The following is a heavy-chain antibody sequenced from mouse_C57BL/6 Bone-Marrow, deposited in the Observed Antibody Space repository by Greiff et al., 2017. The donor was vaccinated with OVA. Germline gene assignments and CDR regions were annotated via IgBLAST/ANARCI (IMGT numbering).Heavy chain of an antibody. CDR2: VYPYNGGT. D-gene: IGHD1-1*01. CDR3: ARDYYYGSSPYWYFDV. CDR1: GFTFTDYY. J-gene: IGHJ1*03. Sequence: VQLQQSGPVLVKPGPSVKISCKASGFTFTDYYMHWVKQSHGKSLEWIGLVYPYNGGTSSNQKFKGKATLTVDTSSSPAYMELNSLTSEDSAVYYCARDYYYGSSPYWYFDVWGTGTTVTVSS. V-gene: IGHV1-36*01.